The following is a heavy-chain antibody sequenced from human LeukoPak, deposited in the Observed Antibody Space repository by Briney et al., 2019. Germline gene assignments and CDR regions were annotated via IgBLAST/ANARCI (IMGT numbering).Heavy chain of an antibody. J-gene: IGHJ5*02. V-gene: IGHV1-69*13. CDR3: ARSPLYIAAAGTRWFDP. CDR1: GGTFSSYA. CDR2: IIPIFGTA. Sequence: ASVKVSCKASGGTFSSYAISWVRQAPGQGLEWMGGIIPIFGTANYAQKFQGRVTITADESTSTAYMELSSLRSEDTAVYYCARSPLYIAAAGTRWFDPWGQGTLVAVSS. D-gene: IGHD6-13*01.